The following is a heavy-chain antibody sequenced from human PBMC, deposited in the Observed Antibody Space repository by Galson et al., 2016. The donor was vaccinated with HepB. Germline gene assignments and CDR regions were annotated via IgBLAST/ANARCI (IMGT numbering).Heavy chain of an antibody. CDR2: INTAKGDT. CDR3: ARAYQYTLDY. J-gene: IGHJ4*02. D-gene: IGHD1-1*01. Sequence: SVKVSCKASGYTFTAYAIHWVRQAPGQRLEWMAWINTAKGDTRYSQKLQGRVTLTRDTSATTASMELSSLRAEDTAVYFCARAYQYTLDYWGQGTLVTVSS. CDR1: GYTFTAYA. V-gene: IGHV1-3*04.